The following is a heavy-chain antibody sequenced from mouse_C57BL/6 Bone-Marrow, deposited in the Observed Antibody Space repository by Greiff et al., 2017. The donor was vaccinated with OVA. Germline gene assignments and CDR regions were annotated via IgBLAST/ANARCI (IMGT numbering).Heavy chain of an antibody. D-gene: IGHD2-1*01. CDR3: ARQGYGKKYYFDY. J-gene: IGHJ2*01. V-gene: IGHV1-81*01. CDR2: VYPRSGNT. CDR1: GYTFTSYG. Sequence: QVQLQQSGAELARPGASVKLSCKASGYTFTSYGISWVKQRTGQGLEWIGEVYPRSGNTYYNEKFKGKATLTADKSSSTAYMELRSLTSEDSAVYFCARQGYGKKYYFDYWGQGTTLTVSS.